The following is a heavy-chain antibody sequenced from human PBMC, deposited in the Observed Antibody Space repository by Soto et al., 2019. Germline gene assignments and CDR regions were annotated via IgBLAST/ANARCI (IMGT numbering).Heavy chain of an antibody. D-gene: IGHD6-6*01. CDR2: ISAYNGNT. J-gene: IGHJ4*02. CDR1: XXXXTSYX. V-gene: IGHV1-18*01. CDR3: AITRIAARQFTFDY. Sequence: QVQLVQSXXXXKKXXXXVXVSCXXXXXXXTSYXXXXVXQAXGQGLEWMGWISAYNGNTNYAQKLQGRVTMTTDTSTSTAYMELRSLRSDDTAVYYCAITRIAARQFTFDYWGQGTLVTVSS.